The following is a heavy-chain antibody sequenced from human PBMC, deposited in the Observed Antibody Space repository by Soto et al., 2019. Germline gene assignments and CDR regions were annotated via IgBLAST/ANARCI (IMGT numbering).Heavy chain of an antibody. Sequence: EVQLVESGGGLVQPGGSLKLSCAASGFTFSDSAMHWVRQASGKGLEWVGRIRSKVNTYATAYAASVKGRFTISRDDSMNTAYLQMKSLKTEDTAVYYCTRRRDWTAMDPLDYWGQGTLVTVSS. J-gene: IGHJ4*02. D-gene: IGHD5-18*01. V-gene: IGHV3-73*02. CDR1: GFTFSDSA. CDR2: IRSKVNTYAT. CDR3: TRRRDWTAMDPLDY.